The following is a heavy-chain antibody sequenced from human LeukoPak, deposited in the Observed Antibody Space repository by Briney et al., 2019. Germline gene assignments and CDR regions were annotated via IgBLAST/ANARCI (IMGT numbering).Heavy chain of an antibody. CDR3: ARSHRGVVVPAAIDLDY. CDR1: GYSFTTYW. CDR2: IYPGDSDT. Sequence: GESLKISCKGSGYSFTTYWIGWVRQMPGKGLEWMGIIYPGDSDTRYSPSFQGQVTISADKSISTAYLQWSSLKASDTAMYYCARSHRGVVVPAAIDLDYWGQGTLVTVSS. J-gene: IGHJ4*02. D-gene: IGHD2-2*01. V-gene: IGHV5-51*03.